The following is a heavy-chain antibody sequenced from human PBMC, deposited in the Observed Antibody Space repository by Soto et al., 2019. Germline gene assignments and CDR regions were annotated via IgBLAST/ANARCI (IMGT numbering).Heavy chain of an antibody. Sequence: QVQLVQSGAEVKKPGASVKVSCKASGYTFTSYGISWVRQAPGQGLEWMGWISAYNGNTNYAQKLQGRVTMTTDTSTSTAHMELRSLRSDDTAVYYCARDYDGSGSYYRLDAFDIWGQGTMVTVSS. CDR2: ISAYNGNT. D-gene: IGHD3-10*01. J-gene: IGHJ3*02. CDR3: ARDYDGSGSYYRLDAFDI. CDR1: GYTFTSYG. V-gene: IGHV1-18*01.